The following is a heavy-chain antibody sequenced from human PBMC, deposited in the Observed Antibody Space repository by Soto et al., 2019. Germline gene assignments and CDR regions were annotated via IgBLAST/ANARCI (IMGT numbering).Heavy chain of an antibody. Sequence: QMQLQESGSRLVKPSQTVSLTCAVSGDSISSGGSSWNWIRQPPGKGLEWIGYIYDTGRTCYNPSFKSRVPLSVGRFKNQLSLKLRSATGAHPAVYYCARLTQCYFYISCYPAGPCFAFDLWGQGTMVTVSS. CDR2: IYDTGRT. D-gene: IGHD3-22*01. CDR3: ARLTQCYFYISCYPAGPCFAFDL. V-gene: IGHV4-30-2*01. CDR1: GDSISSGGSS. J-gene: IGHJ3*01.